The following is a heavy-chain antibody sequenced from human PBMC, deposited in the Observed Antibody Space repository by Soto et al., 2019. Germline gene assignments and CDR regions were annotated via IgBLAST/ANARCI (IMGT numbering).Heavy chain of an antibody. V-gene: IGHV3-23*01. CDR2: ISGSGGST. Sequence: EVQLLESGGGLVQPGGSLRLSCATSGFTFSTFALSWVRQVPGRALEWVSTISGSGGSTYYADSVKGRFTISRDNSKNTLFLQMNSLRAEDTAVYYCAKGGAIVAAGTRVYLYNAMDVWGQGTTVTVSS. CDR3: AKGGAIVAAGTRVYLYNAMDV. D-gene: IGHD1-26*01. CDR1: GFTFSTFA. J-gene: IGHJ6*02.